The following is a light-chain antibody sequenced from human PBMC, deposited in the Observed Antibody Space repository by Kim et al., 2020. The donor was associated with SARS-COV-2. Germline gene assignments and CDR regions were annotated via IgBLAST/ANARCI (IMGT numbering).Light chain of an antibody. J-gene: IGLJ3*02. Sequence: GKTVTIACTGSGGSIASTFVQWYQQRPGSAPTTVIYEDDNRPAGVPDRFSGSIDGSSNSASLTISGLKTEDEADYYCQSSDGSNLVFGGGTKVTVL. CDR2: EDD. CDR3: QSSDGSNLV. CDR1: GGSIASTF. V-gene: IGLV6-57*02.